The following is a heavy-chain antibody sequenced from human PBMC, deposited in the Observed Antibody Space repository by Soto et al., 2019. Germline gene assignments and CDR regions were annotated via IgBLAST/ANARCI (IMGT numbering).Heavy chain of an antibody. V-gene: IGHV4-59*08. CDR2: VSYSGST. CDR3: ARYEQYYQH. D-gene: IGHD3-16*01. Sequence: PSETLSLTCTVSGGSINNYYWSWIRQPPGKGLEWIGYVSYSGSTKYNPSLQSRVTMSADTSKNQLSLKLSSVTAADTAVYYCARYEQYYQHWGQGTLVTVSS. CDR1: GGSINNYY. J-gene: IGHJ1*01.